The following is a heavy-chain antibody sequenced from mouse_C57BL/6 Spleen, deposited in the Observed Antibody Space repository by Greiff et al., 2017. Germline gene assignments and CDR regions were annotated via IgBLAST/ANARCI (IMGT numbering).Heavy chain of an antibody. CDR1: GYSITSGYY. CDR2: ISYDGSN. J-gene: IGHJ2*01. V-gene: IGHV3-6*01. D-gene: IGHD3-2*01. CDR3: ARGRQLDY. Sequence: EVKLQESGPGLVKPSQSLSLTCSVTGYSITSGYYWNWIRQFPGNKLVWMGFISYDGSNNYNPSLKNRISITRDTSKNQFFLKLNSVTTEDTATYYCARGRQLDYWGQGTPLTVSS.